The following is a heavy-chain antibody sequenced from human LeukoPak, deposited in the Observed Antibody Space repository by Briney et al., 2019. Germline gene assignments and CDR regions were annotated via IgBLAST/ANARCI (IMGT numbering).Heavy chain of an antibody. J-gene: IGHJ4*02. CDR2: ISGSGGST. D-gene: IGHD6-19*01. CDR1: GFTFSSYA. Sequence: GGSLRLSCAASGFTFSSYAMTWVRQAPGEGLEWVSTISGSGGSTYYADSVKGRFTISRDNSKNTLYLQMNSLRAEDTAVYYCAKSDEAVAGDYYFDYWGQGTLVTVSS. V-gene: IGHV3-23*01. CDR3: AKSDEAVAGDYYFDY.